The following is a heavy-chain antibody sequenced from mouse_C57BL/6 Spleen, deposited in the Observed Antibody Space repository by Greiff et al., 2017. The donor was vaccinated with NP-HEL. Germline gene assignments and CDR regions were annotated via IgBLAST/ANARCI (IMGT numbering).Heavy chain of an antibody. J-gene: IGHJ2*01. Sequence: QVQLQQSGPELVKPGASVKISCKASGYAFSSSWMNWVKQRPGKGLEWIGRIYPGDGDTNYNGKFKGKATLTADKSSSTAYMQLSSLTSEDSAVYFCATTMITTRSYFDYWGQGTTLTVSS. CDR1: GYAFSSSW. CDR2: IYPGDGDT. CDR3: ATTMITTRSYFDY. D-gene: IGHD2-4*01. V-gene: IGHV1-82*01.